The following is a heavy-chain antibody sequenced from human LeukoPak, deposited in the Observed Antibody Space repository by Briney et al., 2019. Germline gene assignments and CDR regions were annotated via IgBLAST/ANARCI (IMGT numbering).Heavy chain of an antibody. D-gene: IGHD3-9*01. CDR2: ISWDSGNQ. CDR1: GFSLDDYA. Sequence: AGRSLRLSCVGSGFSLDDYATHWVRQVPGKGLEWVSSISWDSGNQAYTDSVKGRFTISRDNDKNSLYLQMNSLRPEDTALYYCVKDMGFDLLKDAFHVWGQGTLVTVSS. CDR3: VKDMGFDLLKDAFHV. V-gene: IGHV3-9*01. J-gene: IGHJ3*01.